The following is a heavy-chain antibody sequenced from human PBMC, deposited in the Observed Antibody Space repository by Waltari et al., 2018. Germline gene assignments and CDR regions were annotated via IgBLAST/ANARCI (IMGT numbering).Heavy chain of an antibody. CDR1: GFTFSSYA. V-gene: IGHV3-23*03. Sequence: EVQLLESGGGLVQPGGSLRLSCAASGFTFSSYAMSWVRQAPGKGLEWVSVIYSGGSSTYYADSVKGRFTISRDNSKNTLYLQMNSLRAEDTAVYYCARGVAGTLDYWGQGTLVTVSS. D-gene: IGHD6-19*01. CDR3: ARGVAGTLDY. J-gene: IGHJ4*02. CDR2: IYSGGSST.